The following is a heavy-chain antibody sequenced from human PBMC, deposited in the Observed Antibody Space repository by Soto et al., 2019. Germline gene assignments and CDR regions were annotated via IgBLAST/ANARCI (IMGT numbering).Heavy chain of an antibody. J-gene: IGHJ4*02. Sequence: SETLSLTCTVSGGSISSYYWSWIRQPPGKGLEWIGYIYYSGSTNYNPSLKSRVTISVDTSKNQFSLKLSSVTAADTAVYYCVFHSTAAAGTEGVFRGQGTLVT. V-gene: IGHV4-59*01. D-gene: IGHD6-13*01. CDR1: GGSISSYY. CDR2: IYYSGST. CDR3: VFHSTAAAGTEGVF.